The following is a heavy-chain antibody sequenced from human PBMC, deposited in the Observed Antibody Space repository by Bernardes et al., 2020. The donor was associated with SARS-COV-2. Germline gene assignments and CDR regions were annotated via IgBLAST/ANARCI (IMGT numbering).Heavy chain of an antibody. CDR2: ISYDRTTA. J-gene: IGHJ4*02. D-gene: IGHD2-2*01. CDR1: GFTFWKYA. CDR3: AREWEDSTSSLFDY. V-gene: IGHV3-30-3*01. Sequence: GGSLRLSCAASGFTFWKYAMHWVRQAPGKGLEWVAIISYDRTTAYNADAVKGRFTISRDNSKNTLYLQMDSLTAEDTAIYFCAREWEDSTSSLFDYWGLGTLVTVSS.